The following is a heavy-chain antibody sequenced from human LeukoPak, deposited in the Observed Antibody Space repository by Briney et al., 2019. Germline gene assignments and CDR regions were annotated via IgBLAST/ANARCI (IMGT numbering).Heavy chain of an antibody. J-gene: IGHJ4*02. CDR2: IYYSGSP. CDR3: AREAVRGGYEER. V-gene: IGHV4-31*03. Sequence: PSETLSLTCSVSGGCINTGDYYWSWIRQHPGKGPEWIGYIYYSGSPYYNPSLKSRLTISVDTSKNQFSLKLSSVTAADTAVYYCAREAVRGGYEERWGQGTLVTVSS. CDR1: GGCINTGDYY. D-gene: IGHD5-12*01.